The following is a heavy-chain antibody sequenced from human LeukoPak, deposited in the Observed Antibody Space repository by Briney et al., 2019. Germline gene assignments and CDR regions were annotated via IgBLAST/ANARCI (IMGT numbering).Heavy chain of an antibody. CDR3: ARSGRTDYYDSSGYWPDAFDI. D-gene: IGHD3-22*01. CDR1: GFSLSTSGMC. J-gene: IGHJ3*02. Sequence: SGPALVKPTQTLTLTCTFSGFSLSTSGMCVSWIRQPPGKALEWLARIDWDDDKYYSTSLKTRLTISKDTSKNQVVLTMTNMDPVDTATYYCARSGRTDYYDSSGYWPDAFDIWGQGTMVTVSS. CDR2: IDWDDDK. V-gene: IGHV2-70*11.